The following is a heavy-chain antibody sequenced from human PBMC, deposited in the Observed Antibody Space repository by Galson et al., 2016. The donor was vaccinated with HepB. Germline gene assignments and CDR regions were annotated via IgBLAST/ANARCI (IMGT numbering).Heavy chain of an antibody. D-gene: IGHD3-16*01. Sequence: PALVQPTQTLTLTCSFSGFSLSTDGVGVGWIRQPPRKALEWLAVIYLNDEKRYSPSLETRASITKDTSKNQVVLTVTDPGPADTATYYCAHVTWLDVFDIWGQGTVVTVSS. CDR1: GFSLSTDGVG. CDR2: IYLNDEK. CDR3: AHVTWLDVFDI. J-gene: IGHJ3*02. V-gene: IGHV2-5*01.